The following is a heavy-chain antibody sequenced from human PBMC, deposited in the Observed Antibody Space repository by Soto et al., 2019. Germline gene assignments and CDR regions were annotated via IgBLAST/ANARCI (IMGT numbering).Heavy chain of an antibody. D-gene: IGHD3-9*01. CDR2: VNPNTGLT. CDR3: TTLRLDP. J-gene: IGHJ5*02. V-gene: IGHV1-2*02. CDR1: GYTFTALY. Sequence: ASVKVSCKASGYTFTALYMNWVRQAPGQGLEWMGWVNPNTGLTKYAQKFQGRVIMTRDTSINTAYMELSDLTSDDTAVYYCTTLRLDPWGQGTLVAVSS.